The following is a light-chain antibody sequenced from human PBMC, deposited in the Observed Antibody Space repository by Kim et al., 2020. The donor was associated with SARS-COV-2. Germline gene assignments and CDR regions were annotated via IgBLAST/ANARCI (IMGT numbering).Light chain of an antibody. Sequence: SYELTQPPSVSVSPGQTASITCSGHNLGDRSASWYQQKPGQSPVVVMYEDTTRPSGIPERFSGSTLGNTATLPITGSQAMVEADFYCQAWDASTVVFC. CDR3: QAWDASTVV. CDR1: NLGDRS. J-gene: IGLJ2*01. V-gene: IGLV3-1*01. CDR2: EDT.